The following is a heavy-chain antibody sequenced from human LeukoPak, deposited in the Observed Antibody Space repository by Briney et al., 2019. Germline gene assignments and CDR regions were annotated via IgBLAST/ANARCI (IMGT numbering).Heavy chain of an antibody. Sequence: PSETLSLTCTVSGGSISSYYWSWIRRPAGKGLEWIGRIYTSGSTNYNPSLKSRVTISVDKSKNQFSLKLSSVTAADTAVYYCAGDYYDSSGYLYYFDYWGQGTLVTVSS. J-gene: IGHJ4*02. CDR3: AGDYYDSSGYLYYFDY. D-gene: IGHD3-22*01. CDR2: IYTSGST. CDR1: GGSISSYY. V-gene: IGHV4-4*07.